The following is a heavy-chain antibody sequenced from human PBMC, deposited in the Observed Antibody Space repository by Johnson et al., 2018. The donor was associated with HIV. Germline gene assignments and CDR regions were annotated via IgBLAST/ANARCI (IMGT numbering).Heavy chain of an antibody. J-gene: IGHJ3*01. Sequence: QVQLVESGGGVVQPGRSLRLSCAASGFTFRSYTVHWVRQAPGKGLEWVAVISYDGTKKYYADSVTGRFTISRDNSKNTLFLQMNSLRPEDTAIYYCASPPSGYDFWDGPNIFDVWGQGTMVSVAS. CDR3: ASPPSGYDFWDGPNIFDV. V-gene: IGHV3-30-3*01. CDR1: GFTFRSYT. CDR2: ISYDGTKK. D-gene: IGHD3-3*01.